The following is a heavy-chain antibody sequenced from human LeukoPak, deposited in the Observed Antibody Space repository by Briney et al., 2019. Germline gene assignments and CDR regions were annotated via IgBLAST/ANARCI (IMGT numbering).Heavy chain of an antibody. V-gene: IGHV3-23*01. J-gene: IGHJ3*02. Sequence: GGSLRLSCAASGFTFSNYGMNWVRLAPGKGLEWVSTISGRSDSTYYAVSVRRRFTISRDNSKDTLYLQLNYLRAEDTAVYYCAKASGYYYDSSGYYLGAFDIWGPGTMVTVSS. CDR2: ISGRSDST. D-gene: IGHD3-22*01. CDR1: GFTFSNYG. CDR3: AKASGYYYDSSGYYLGAFDI.